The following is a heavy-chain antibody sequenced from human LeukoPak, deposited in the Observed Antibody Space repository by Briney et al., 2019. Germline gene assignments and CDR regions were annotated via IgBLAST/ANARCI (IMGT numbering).Heavy chain of an antibody. CDR3: RYFLPHFDY. CDR2: ISGSGGDT. J-gene: IGHJ4*02. CDR1: GFTFSNYA. D-gene: IGHD2/OR15-2a*01. Sequence: RSGGSPRLSCAASGFTFSNYAMNWVRQAPGKGLEWVSAISGSGGDTYYADSVKGRFTISRDNSKNTLYLQMNSLRAEDTAVYYCRYFLPHFDYWGQGTLVTVSS. V-gene: IGHV3-23*01.